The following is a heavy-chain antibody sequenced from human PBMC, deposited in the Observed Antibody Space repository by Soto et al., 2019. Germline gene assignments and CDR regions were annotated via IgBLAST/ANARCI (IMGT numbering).Heavy chain of an antibody. CDR3: ARGLIVWFGELSRRGGYYSYMDV. CDR2: INDTGNI. V-gene: IGHV4-34*01. Sequence: QVQLQQWGAGLLKPSETLSLTCAVYGGSFSGYQWTWIRQTPGKGLECIGEINDTGNINYNPSLKSRVTIFIDTPKKQISLKLSSVTAADAAVYYCARGLIVWFGELSRRGGYYSYMDVWGKGTTVTVSS. CDR1: GGSFSGYQ. D-gene: IGHD3-10*01. J-gene: IGHJ6*03.